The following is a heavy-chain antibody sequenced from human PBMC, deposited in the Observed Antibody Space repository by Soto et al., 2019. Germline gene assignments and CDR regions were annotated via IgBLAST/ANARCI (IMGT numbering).Heavy chain of an antibody. J-gene: IGHJ4*02. CDR3: ARSFCISTSCYNLGY. Sequence: GESLRISCKGSGYRFTSYWVGWVRQMPGKGLEWMGIIYPGDSDTRYSPSFQGQVTISADKSINTAYLQWSSLKASDTAMYYCARSFCISTSCYNLGYWGQGTLVTVSS. CDR1: GYRFTSYW. CDR2: IYPGDSDT. D-gene: IGHD2-2*02. V-gene: IGHV5-51*01.